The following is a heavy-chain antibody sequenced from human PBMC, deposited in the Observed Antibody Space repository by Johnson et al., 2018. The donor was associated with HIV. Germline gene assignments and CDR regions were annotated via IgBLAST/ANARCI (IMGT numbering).Heavy chain of an antibody. CDR1: GFTASSNY. Sequence: VQLVESGGGLVQPGGSLRLSCAAYGFTASSNYMSWLRQAPGKGMGWVSGSYRGGSTGYADYVKGRCTISRDNAKNSLYLQMNSLRAEDTALYYCVKSGGGWSDAFDIWGQGTMVTVSS. D-gene: IGHD6-19*01. J-gene: IGHJ3*02. V-gene: IGHV3-66*01. CDR2: SYRGGST. CDR3: VKSGGGWSDAFDI.